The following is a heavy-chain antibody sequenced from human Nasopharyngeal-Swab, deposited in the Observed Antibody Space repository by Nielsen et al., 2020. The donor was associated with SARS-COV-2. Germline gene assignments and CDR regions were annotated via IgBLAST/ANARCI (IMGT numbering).Heavy chain of an antibody. Sequence: WIRQSPGQGLERIGYIYYSGSTNYNPSLKSRVTISVDTSKNQFSLKLSSVTAADTAVYYCASTDCSGGSCYSHYYYYMDVWGKGTTVTVSS. CDR3: ASTDCSGGSCYSHYYYYMDV. V-gene: IGHV4-59*01. J-gene: IGHJ6*03. CDR2: IYYSGST. D-gene: IGHD2-15*01.